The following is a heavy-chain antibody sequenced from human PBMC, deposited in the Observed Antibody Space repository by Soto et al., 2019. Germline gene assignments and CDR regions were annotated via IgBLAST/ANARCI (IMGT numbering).Heavy chain of an antibody. CDR2: IYYSGST. J-gene: IGHJ4*02. Sequence: QVQLQESGPGLVKPSQTLSLTCTVSGGSISSGDYYWSWICQPPGKGLEWIGYIYYSGSTYYNPSLKSRVTISVDTSKNQFSLKLSSVTAADTAVYYCARAGYYYDSSGYPIPYYFDYWGQGTLVTVSS. V-gene: IGHV4-30-4*01. CDR3: ARAGYYYDSSGYPIPYYFDY. D-gene: IGHD3-22*01. CDR1: GGSISSGDYY.